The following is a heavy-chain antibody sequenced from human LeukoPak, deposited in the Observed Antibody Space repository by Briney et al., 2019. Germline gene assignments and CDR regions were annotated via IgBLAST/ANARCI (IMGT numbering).Heavy chain of an antibody. Sequence: GGSLRLSCAASGFSFDDYAMHWVRQAPGKGLGWVSGISWNSGSIGYADSVKGRFTISRDNAKNSLSLQMNSLSAEDTAFYYCARFDSARQALDYWGQGTLVTVSS. J-gene: IGHJ4*02. CDR1: GFSFDDYA. CDR2: ISWNSGSI. CDR3: ARFDSARQALDY. V-gene: IGHV3-9*01. D-gene: IGHD3-3*01.